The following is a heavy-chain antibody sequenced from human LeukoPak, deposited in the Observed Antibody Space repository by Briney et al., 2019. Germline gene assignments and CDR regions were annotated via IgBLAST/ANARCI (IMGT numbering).Heavy chain of an antibody. J-gene: IGHJ2*01. V-gene: IGHV4-59*02. D-gene: IGHD1-26*01. Sequence: SETLSLTCIVSGSSVSTFYWSWLRQSPGTGLEWIGFVHDAGSTAYNPSLKSRVTISLETSKNQLSLMLTSVTTADTAMYYCARGSTDVYWYLDVWGRGTLVTVSS. CDR3: ARGSTDVYWYLDV. CDR1: GSSVSTFY. CDR2: VHDAGST.